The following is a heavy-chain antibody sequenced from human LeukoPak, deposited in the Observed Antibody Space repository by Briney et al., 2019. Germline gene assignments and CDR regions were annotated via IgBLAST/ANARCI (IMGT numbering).Heavy chain of an antibody. CDR2: IYSSGST. D-gene: IGHD6-13*01. CDR3: ARSCSSSWYFDH. CDR1: GGSISNYY. V-gene: IGHV4-59*01. Sequence: SETLSLTCNVSGGSISNYYWNWIRQPPGEGLEWIGYIYSSGSTNYNPSLKSRVTISVDTSKNQFSLKLSSVTAADTALYFCARSCSSSWYFDHLGRGTLVTVSS. J-gene: IGHJ4*02.